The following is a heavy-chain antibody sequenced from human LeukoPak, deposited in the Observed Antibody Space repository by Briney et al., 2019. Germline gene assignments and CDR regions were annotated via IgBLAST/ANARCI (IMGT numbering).Heavy chain of an antibody. Sequence: YPSETLSLTCTVSGGSISSGSYYWSWIRQPAGKGLEWIGRIYTSGSTNYNPSLKSRVTISVDTSKTQFSLKLSSVTAADTAVYYCARGGSYAYFSYWGQGTLATVSS. V-gene: IGHV4-61*02. CDR3: ARGGSYAYFSY. J-gene: IGHJ4*02. D-gene: IGHD1-26*01. CDR2: IYTSGST. CDR1: GGSISSGSYY.